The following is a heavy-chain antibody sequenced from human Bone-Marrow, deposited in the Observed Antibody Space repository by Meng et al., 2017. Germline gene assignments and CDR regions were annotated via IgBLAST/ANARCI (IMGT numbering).Heavy chain of an antibody. V-gene: IGHV4-34*01. Sequence: GSLRLSCAVYGGSFSGYYWSWIRQPPGKGLEWIGEINHSGSTNYNPSLKSRVTISVDTSKNQFSLKLSSVTAADTAVYYCARARGGSGSYYRGAFAFDPWGQGTLVTVSS. J-gene: IGHJ5*02. CDR3: ARARGGSGSYYRGAFAFDP. CDR2: INHSGST. D-gene: IGHD3-10*01. CDR1: GGSFSGYY.